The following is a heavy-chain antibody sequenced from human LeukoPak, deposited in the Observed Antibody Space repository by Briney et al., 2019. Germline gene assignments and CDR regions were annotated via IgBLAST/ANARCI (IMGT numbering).Heavy chain of an antibody. Sequence: SETLSLTCTVSGGSTSSYYWSWIRQPPGKGLEWIGYMYYSGSTNYNPSLKSRVTISVDTSENQFSLKLSSLTAADTAVYYCAREVYCGGDCRYLDVWGRGTLVTVSS. J-gene: IGHJ2*01. V-gene: IGHV4-59*01. CDR3: AREVYCGGDCRYLDV. CDR2: MYYSGST. D-gene: IGHD2-21*02. CDR1: GGSTSSYY.